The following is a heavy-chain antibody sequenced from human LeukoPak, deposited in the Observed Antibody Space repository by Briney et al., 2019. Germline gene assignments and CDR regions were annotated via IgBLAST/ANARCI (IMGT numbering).Heavy chain of an antibody. D-gene: IGHD2-15*01. J-gene: IGHJ5*02. CDR3: ASARTNGYCSGGSCYSGYWFDP. CDR1: GGSISSGGYS. Sequence: TLSLTCAVSGGSISSGGYSWSWIRQPPGKGLEWIGYIYYSGSTYYNPSLKSRVTISVDTSKNQFSLKLSSVTAADTAVYYCASARTNGYCSGGSCYSGYWFDPWGQGTLVTVSS. CDR2: IYYSGST. V-gene: IGHV4-30-4*07.